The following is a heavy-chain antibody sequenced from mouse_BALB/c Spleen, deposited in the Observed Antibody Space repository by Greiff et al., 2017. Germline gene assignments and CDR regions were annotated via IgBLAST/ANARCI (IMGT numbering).Heavy chain of an antibody. D-gene: IGHD2-2*01. CDR1: GYTFTSYW. CDR3: AREWGYGYDGVYWYFDV. CDR2: IYPGDGDT. V-gene: IGHV1-87*01. Sequence: QVQLQQSGAELARPGASVKLSCKASGYTFTSYWMQWVKQRPGQGLEWIGAIYPGDGDTRYTQKFKGKATLTADKSSSTAYMQLSSLASEDSAVYYCAREWGYGYDGVYWYFDVWGAGTTVTVSS. J-gene: IGHJ1*01.